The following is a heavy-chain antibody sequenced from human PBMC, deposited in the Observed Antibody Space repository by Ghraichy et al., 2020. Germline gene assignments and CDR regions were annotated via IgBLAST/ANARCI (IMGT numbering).Heavy chain of an antibody. CDR2: ISGSGGST. J-gene: IGHJ6*02. V-gene: IGHV3-23*01. Sequence: GGSLRLSCAASGFTFSSYAMSWVRQAPGKGLEWVSAISGSGGSTYYADSVKGRFTISRDNSKNTLYLQMNSLRAEDTAVYYCAKDPRAVYYYGMDVWDQGTTVTVSS. CDR3: AKDPRAVYYYGMDV. CDR1: GFTFSSYA.